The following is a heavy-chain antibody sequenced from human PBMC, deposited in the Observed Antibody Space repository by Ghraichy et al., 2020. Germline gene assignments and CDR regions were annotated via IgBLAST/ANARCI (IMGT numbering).Heavy chain of an antibody. CDR3: ARGRPPRGLYYYYMDV. V-gene: IGHV4-34*01. CDR1: GGSFSGYY. J-gene: IGHJ6*03. Sequence: SETLSLTCAVYGGSFSGYYWSWIRQPPGKGLEWIGEINHSGSTNYNPSLKSRVTISVDTSKNQFSLKLSSVTAADTAVYYCARGRPPRGLYYYYMDVWGKGTTVTVSS. CDR2: INHSGST.